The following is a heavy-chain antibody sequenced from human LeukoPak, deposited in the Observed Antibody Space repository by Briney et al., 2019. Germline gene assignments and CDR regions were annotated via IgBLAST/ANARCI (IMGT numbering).Heavy chain of an antibody. CDR1: GYAFTSYG. D-gene: IGHD1-20*01. V-gene: IGHV1-18*01. Sequence: ASVKVSCKSSGYAFTSYGISWVRQAPGQGLEWRGWISAYNGNTNYAQKFQGRVTMTTDTSTSTAYMELRSLRTDDTAVYYCVRLLRRNRNDRDGAFDIWGQGTMVTVSS. J-gene: IGHJ3*02. CDR3: VRLLRRNRNDRDGAFDI. CDR2: ISAYNGNT.